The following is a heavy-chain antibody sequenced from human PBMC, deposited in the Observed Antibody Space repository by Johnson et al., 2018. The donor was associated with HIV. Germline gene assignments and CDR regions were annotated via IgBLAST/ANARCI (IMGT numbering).Heavy chain of an antibody. D-gene: IGHD1-26*01. CDR1: GFLVSSNY. CDR2: IYSGGNT. V-gene: IGHV3-53*01. Sequence: VQLLESGGGLIQPGGSLRLSCAASGFLVSSNYMSWVRQAPRQGLEWVSIIYSGGNTYYADSVKGRFTISRDNSKNTLYLQMNSLRAEDMAVYYCAGLGGSHDAFDIWGQGTMVTVSS. J-gene: IGHJ3*02. CDR3: AGLGGSHDAFDI.